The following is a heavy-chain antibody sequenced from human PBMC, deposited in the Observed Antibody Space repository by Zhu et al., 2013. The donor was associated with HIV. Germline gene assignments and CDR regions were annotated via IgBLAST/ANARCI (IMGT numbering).Heavy chain of an antibody. J-gene: IGHJ4*02. Sequence: QVQLVQSGAEVKKPGASVKVSCKASGYTFTSYYLHWVRQAPGQGLEWMGIINPSGGSTSYAQKFQGRVTMTRDTSTSTVYMELSSLRSEDTAVYYCARGGVVVPPTWATWGQGTLVTGLL. V-gene: IGHV1-46*01. CDR3: ARGGVVVPPTWAT. D-gene: IGHD2-2*01. CDR1: GYTFTSYY. CDR2: INPSGGST.